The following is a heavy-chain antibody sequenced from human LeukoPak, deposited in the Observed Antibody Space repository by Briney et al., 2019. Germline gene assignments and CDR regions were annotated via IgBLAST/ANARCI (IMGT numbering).Heavy chain of an antibody. Sequence: GGSLKLSCAASGFTLSGSPIHWVRQASGKGLEWVGRVRSKGNSYEAAYAASVKSRFTISRDDSENMTYLQMNSLKTEDTAIYYCTREGCGATSCYTNDYWGQGTLVTVSS. CDR3: TREGCGATSCYTNDY. CDR1: GFTLSGSP. D-gene: IGHD2-2*02. J-gene: IGHJ4*02. CDR2: VRSKGNSYEA. V-gene: IGHV3-73*01.